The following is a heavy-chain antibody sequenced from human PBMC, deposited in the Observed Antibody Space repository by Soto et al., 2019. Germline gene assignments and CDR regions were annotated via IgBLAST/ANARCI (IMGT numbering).Heavy chain of an antibody. CDR1: GGSFSGYQ. CDR2: INDSGNI. D-gene: IGHD3-10*01. V-gene: IGHV4-34*01. J-gene: IGHJ6*03. Sequence: QVQLQQWGAGLLKPSETLSLTCAVYGGSFSGYQWSWIRQTPGKGLEWIGEINDSGNINYNPSLKSRVTILLDTPKKPISLKLSSVTAADSAVYYCARGLILWFGELSRRGGYYYYMDVWGKGTRVTVSS. CDR3: ARGLILWFGELSRRGGYYYYMDV.